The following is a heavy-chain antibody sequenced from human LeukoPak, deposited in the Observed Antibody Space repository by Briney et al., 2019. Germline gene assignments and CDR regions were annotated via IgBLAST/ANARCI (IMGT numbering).Heavy chain of an antibody. CDR2: VYSSGET. V-gene: IGHV4-4*07. CDR3: ARSVDTGNPGFDY. D-gene: IGHD5-18*01. Sequence: SETLSLTCTVSGGSINTYYWSWLRLPAGKGLEWIGRVYSSGETDYNPSLRSRVTMSVDTSKRQISLKPSSVTAADTAVYYCARSVDTGNPGFDYWGQGTLVTVSS. CDR1: GGSINTYY. J-gene: IGHJ4*02.